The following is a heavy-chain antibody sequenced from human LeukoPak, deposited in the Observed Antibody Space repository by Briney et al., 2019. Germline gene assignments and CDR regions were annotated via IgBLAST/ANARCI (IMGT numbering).Heavy chain of an antibody. V-gene: IGHV1-2*02. CDR3: ARGYYGSGRYYKWGWFDP. Sequence: ASVKVSCKASGYTFTGYYMHWVRQARGQGLEWMGWINPNSGGTNYAQKFQGRVTMTRDTSISTAYMELSRLRSDDTAVYYCARGYYGSGRYYKWGWFDPWGQGTLVTVSS. CDR2: INPNSGGT. CDR1: GYTFTGYY. D-gene: IGHD3-10*01. J-gene: IGHJ5*02.